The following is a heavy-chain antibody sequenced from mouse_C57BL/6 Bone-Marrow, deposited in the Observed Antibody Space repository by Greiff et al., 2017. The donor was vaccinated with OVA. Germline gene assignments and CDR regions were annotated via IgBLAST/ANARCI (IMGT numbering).Heavy chain of an antibody. CDR3: ARERVYYYDIYFDY. D-gene: IGHD1-1*01. Sequence: DVKLQESGPGLVKPSQSLSLTCSVTGYSITSGYYWNWIRQFPGNKLELMGYISYDGSNNYNPSLKNRISITRDTSKNQFFLKLNSVTTEDTATYYCARERVYYYDIYFDYWGQGTTLTVSS. CDR1: GYSITSGYY. V-gene: IGHV3-6*01. J-gene: IGHJ2*01. CDR2: ISYDGSN.